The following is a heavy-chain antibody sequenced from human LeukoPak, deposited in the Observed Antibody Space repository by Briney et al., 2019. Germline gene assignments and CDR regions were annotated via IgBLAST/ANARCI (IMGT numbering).Heavy chain of an antibody. V-gene: IGHV3-33*01. D-gene: IGHD4-23*01. Sequence: PGGSLRLSCAASGFTFSSYGMHWVRQAPGKGLEWVAVIWYDGSNKYYADSVKGRFTISRDNSKNTLYLQMNSLRAEDTAVYYCARDGVTTVGGFDYWGQGTLVTVSS. CDR2: IWYDGSNK. J-gene: IGHJ4*02. CDR1: GFTFSSYG. CDR3: ARDGVTTVGGFDY.